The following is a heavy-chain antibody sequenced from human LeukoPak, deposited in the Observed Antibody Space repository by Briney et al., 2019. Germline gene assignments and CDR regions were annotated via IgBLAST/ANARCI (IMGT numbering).Heavy chain of an antibody. V-gene: IGHV1-8*01. D-gene: IGHD2-8*01. CDR1: GYTFTSYD. CDR3: ARNGRLDYYCYYMDV. J-gene: IGHJ6*03. CDR2: MNPNSGNT. Sequence: ASVKVSCKASGYTFTSYDINWVRQATGQGLEWMGWMNPNSGNTGYAQKFQGRVTMTSNTSISTAYMELSSLRSEDTAVYCCARNGRLDYYCYYMDVWGKGTTVTVSS.